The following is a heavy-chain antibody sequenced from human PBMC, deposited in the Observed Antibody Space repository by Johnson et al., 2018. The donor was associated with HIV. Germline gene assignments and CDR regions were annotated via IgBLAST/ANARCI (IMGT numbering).Heavy chain of an antibody. CDR3: AKLPSRIGPSDI. CDR1: GFTFSNYG. D-gene: IGHD6-13*01. V-gene: IGHV3-30*18. J-gene: IGHJ3*02. Sequence: QVQLVESGGGVVQPGMSLRLSCAASGFTFSNYGMHWVRQAPGKGLEWVAVVSYDGSNKYYADSVKGRFTISRDNSKNTLYLQMNSLRVEDTAVYYCAKLPSRIGPSDIWGQGTMVTVSS. CDR2: VSYDGSNK.